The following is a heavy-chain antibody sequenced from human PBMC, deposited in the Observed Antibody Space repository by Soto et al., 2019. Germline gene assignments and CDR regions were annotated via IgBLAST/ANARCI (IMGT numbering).Heavy chain of an antibody. V-gene: IGHV3-23*01. CDR2: ITASADTT. J-gene: IGHJ3*02. CDR1: AFTFRSYA. Sequence: EEQLLESGGGLVRPGGSLRLSCAASAFTFRSYAMSWVRQAPGKGLEWVSAITASADTTYYADSVEGRFTISRDNSKNNVYLGRNGERAEETAVYYCAKVRPLRDSTSPSGRGAFAMGGQGTMVT. CDR3: AKVRPLRDSTSPSGRGAFAM. D-gene: IGHD2-2*01.